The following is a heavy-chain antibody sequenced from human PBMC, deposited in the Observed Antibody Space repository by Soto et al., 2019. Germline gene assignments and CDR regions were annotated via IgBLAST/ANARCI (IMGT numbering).Heavy chain of an antibody. V-gene: IGHV3-30*18. Sequence: QVQLVESGGGVDQRGRSLRLSCAASGFTFSNYGMHWVRQTPGKGLEWVAVISFDGSREFYTDSVKGRFTISRDNSKNTLYLQMNSLKTEDTAMYYCAKDPKCCTIGSHFLDNWFDPWGQGTLATVSS. J-gene: IGHJ5*02. CDR1: GFTFSNYG. D-gene: IGHD2-8*01. CDR3: AKDPKCCTIGSHFLDNWFDP. CDR2: ISFDGSRE.